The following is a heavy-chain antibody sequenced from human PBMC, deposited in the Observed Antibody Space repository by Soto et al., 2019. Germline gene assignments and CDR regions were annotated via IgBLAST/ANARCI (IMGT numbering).Heavy chain of an antibody. CDR3: SRRYGDPSSAAGFDY. D-gene: IGHD2-21*02. CDR2: VSPYNGNR. CDR1: GYTFTNYG. J-gene: IGHJ4*02. V-gene: IGHV1-18*01. Sequence: QVQLVQSGAEVKKSGASVKASCKASGYTFTNYGISWVRQAPGQGLEWMGWVSPYNGNRYYSQKFHGRLTLTTDTYTNTAYMEFRSLSPGDTAIYYCSRRYGDPSSAAGFDYWGQGTLGTVSS.